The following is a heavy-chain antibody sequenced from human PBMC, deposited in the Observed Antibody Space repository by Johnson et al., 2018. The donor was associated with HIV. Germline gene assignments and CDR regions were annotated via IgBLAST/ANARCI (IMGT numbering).Heavy chain of an antibody. D-gene: IGHD6-19*01. CDR3: TGGWYNLSAFDI. J-gene: IGHJ3*02. CDR2: INWNGGTT. V-gene: IGHV3-20*04. Sequence: EQLVESGGGVVRPGGSLRLSCAASGFTFEDHDMSWVRQVPGKGLEWVSGINWNGGTTGYADSVKGRFSISRDNAKKSLYLQMNSLRAEDTAVYYCTGGWYNLSAFDIWGQGTMVTVSS. CDR1: GFTFEDHD.